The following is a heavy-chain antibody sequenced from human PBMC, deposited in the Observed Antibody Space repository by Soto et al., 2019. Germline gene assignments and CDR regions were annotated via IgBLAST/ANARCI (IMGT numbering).Heavy chain of an antibody. CDR2: IIPIFGTA. V-gene: IGHV1-69*01. Sequence: VRLAPGQGLEWMGGIIPIFGTANYAQKFQGRVTITADESTSTAYMELSSLRSDDTAVYYCTRDSRDALDYWGQGTLVPVTS. CDR3: TRDSRDALDY. J-gene: IGHJ4*02.